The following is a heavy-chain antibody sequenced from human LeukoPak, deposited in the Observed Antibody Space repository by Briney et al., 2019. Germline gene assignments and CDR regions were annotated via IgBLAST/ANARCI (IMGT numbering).Heavy chain of an antibody. CDR2: IYYSGST. CDR3: ARHYGSGSYLYYFDY. Sequence: PSETLSLTCTVSGGSISSYYWSWIRQPPGKGLEWIGYIYYSGSTYYNPSLKSRVTISVDTSKNQFSLKLSSVTAADTAVYYCARHYGSGSYLYYFDYWGQGTLVTVSS. V-gene: IGHV4-59*08. CDR1: GGSISSYY. J-gene: IGHJ4*02. D-gene: IGHD3-10*01.